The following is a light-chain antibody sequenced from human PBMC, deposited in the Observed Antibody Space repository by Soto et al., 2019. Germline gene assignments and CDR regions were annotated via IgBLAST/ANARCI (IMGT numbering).Light chain of an antibody. Sequence: QSALTQPASVSGSPGQSISISCTGTISDFGGYNYVSWYQQHPGKTPKLLIYEVTNRPSGVSSRFSASKSGNTASLTISGLQAEDEADYYCQSYDSSTVVFGGGTKLTVL. J-gene: IGLJ2*01. CDR1: ISDFGGYNY. V-gene: IGLV2-14*01. CDR3: QSYDSSTVV. CDR2: EVT.